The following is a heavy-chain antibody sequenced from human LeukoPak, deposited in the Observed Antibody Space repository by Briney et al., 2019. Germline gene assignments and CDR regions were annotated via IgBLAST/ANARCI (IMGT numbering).Heavy chain of an antibody. V-gene: IGHV3-23*01. CDR1: GFTFSSYA. D-gene: IGHD3-10*02. J-gene: IGHJ3*02. Sequence: GRSLRLSCAASGFTFSSYAMSWVRQAPGKGLEWVSAISGSGGSTYYADSVKGRFTISRDNSKNTLYLQMNSLRAEDTAVYYCAKEVMFGGGWEVYAFDIWGQGTMVNVSS. CDR3: AKEVMFGGGWEVYAFDI. CDR2: ISGSGGST.